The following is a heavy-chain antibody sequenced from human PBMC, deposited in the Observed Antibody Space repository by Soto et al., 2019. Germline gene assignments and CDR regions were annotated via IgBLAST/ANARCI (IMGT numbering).Heavy chain of an antibody. CDR1: GGTFSSYA. D-gene: IGHD3-10*01. J-gene: IGHJ5*02. CDR3: ASNLRITMVRGAYNWFDP. Sequence: QVQLVQSGAEVKKPGSSVKVSCKASGGTFSSYAISWVRQAPGQGLEWMGGIIPIFGTANYAQKFQGRVTITADESKSTAYMELSSLRSEDTAVYYCASNLRITMVRGAYNWFDPWGQGTLVTVSS. V-gene: IGHV1-69*01. CDR2: IIPIFGTA.